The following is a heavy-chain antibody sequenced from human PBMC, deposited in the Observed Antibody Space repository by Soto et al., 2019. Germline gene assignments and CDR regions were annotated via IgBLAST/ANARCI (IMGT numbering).Heavy chain of an antibody. CDR2: IIPIFDIT. CDR1: GGTFRSYS. CDR3: ARPDEGGYSSNHHYYYALDV. J-gene: IGHJ6*02. V-gene: IGHV1-69*01. Sequence: VQLVQSGAEVKKPGSSVKVSCKASGGTFRSYSISWVRQAPGQGLEWMGWIIPIFDITNYAQKFQGRVTITADESTSTAYMELSSLGSDDTAVYYCARPDEGGYSSNHHYYYALDVWGQGTTVTV. D-gene: IGHD3-22*01.